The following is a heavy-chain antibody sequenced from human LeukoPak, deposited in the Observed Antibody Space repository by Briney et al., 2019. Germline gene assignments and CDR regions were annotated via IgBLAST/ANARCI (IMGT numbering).Heavy chain of an antibody. V-gene: IGHV4-59*08. CDR2: ISYTGYT. Sequence: SETLSLTCTVSGGSISSSYWSWIRQPPGEGLEWIGFISYTGYTNYNPSLKSRVTISVEASTNQFSLKLNSLTAADTAVYYCARPDYNSGSYYFDYWGQGTLVTVSS. D-gene: IGHD6-19*01. CDR1: GGSISSSY. CDR3: ARPDYNSGSYYFDY. J-gene: IGHJ4*02.